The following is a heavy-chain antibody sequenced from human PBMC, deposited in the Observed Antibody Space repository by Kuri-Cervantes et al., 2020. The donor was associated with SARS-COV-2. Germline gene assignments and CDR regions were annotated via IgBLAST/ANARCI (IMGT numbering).Heavy chain of an antibody. Sequence: GGSLRLSCAASGFNLSRTDMHRVRQAPGKGLEWVAVISHDGKNKKCIASGKGRFTISRDNSQNTLYLHMKSLRSEDTAMYYCAKDRVGVQDFWGQGTLVTVSS. D-gene: IGHD2-21*01. CDR1: GFNLSRTD. V-gene: IGHV3-30*18. J-gene: IGHJ4*02. CDR2: ISHDGKNK. CDR3: AKDRVGVQDF.